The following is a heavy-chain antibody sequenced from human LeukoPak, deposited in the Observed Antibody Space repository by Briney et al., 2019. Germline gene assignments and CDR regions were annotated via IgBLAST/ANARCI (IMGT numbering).Heavy chain of an antibody. CDR1: GYTFTGYY. CDR2: INPNSGGT. V-gene: IGHV1-2*04. CDR3: ARELQAGDYGWGSFLDAFDI. J-gene: IGHJ3*02. Sequence: ASVKVSCKASGYTFTGYYVHWVRQAPGQGLEWMGWINPNSGGTNHAQKFQGWVTMTRDTSISTAYMELSRLKSDDTAVYYCARELQAGDYGWGSFLDAFDIWGQGTMVAVSP. D-gene: IGHD3-16*01.